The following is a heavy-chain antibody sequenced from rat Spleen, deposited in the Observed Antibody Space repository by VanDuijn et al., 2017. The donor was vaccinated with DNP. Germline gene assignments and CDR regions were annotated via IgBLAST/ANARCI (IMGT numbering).Heavy chain of an antibody. CDR2: ISSDGGGT. J-gene: IGHJ4*01. D-gene: IGHD1-1*01. CDR1: GFTFSSYW. CDR3: VKDKWFYAMDA. Sequence: EVQLVETGGGLVQPGRSLKLSCVASGFTFSSYWMFWVRQAPGKGLEWIATISSDGGGTSYSDSVKGRFTISRDNSEDTVYLQMNSLRSEDSATYYCVKDKWFYAMDAWGQGTSVTVSS. V-gene: IGHV5-58*01.